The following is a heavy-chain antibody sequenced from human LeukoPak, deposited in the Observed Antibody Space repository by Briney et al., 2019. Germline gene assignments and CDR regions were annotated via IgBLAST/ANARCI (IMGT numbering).Heavy chain of an antibody. CDR1: GFTFSDYY. CDR3: ARDQVVPAAMMDYYYGMDV. J-gene: IGHJ6*02. V-gene: IGHV3-11*01. D-gene: IGHD2-2*01. CDR2: ISSSGSTI. Sequence: GGPLRLSCAASGFTFSDYYMSWIRQAPGKGLEWVSYISSSGSTIYYADSVKGRFTNSRDNAKNSLYLQMNSLRAEDTAVYYCARDQVVPAAMMDYYYGMDVWGQGTTVTVSS.